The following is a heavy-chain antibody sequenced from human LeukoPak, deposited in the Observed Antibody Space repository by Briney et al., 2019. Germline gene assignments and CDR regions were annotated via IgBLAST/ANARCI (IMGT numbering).Heavy chain of an antibody. V-gene: IGHV3-48*03. Sequence: GGSLRLSCAASGFTFSSYVMNWVRQAPGKGLEWVSYISSSGSTIYYADSVKGRFTISRDNSKNTLYLQMNSLRAEDTAVYYCAKSNGYGLVDIWGQGTMVTVSS. J-gene: IGHJ3*02. CDR3: AKSNGYGLVDI. CDR1: GFTFSSYV. D-gene: IGHD3-10*01. CDR2: ISSSGSTI.